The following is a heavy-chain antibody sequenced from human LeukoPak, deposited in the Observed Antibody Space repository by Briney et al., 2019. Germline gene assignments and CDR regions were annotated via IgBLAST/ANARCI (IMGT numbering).Heavy chain of an antibody. J-gene: IGHJ4*02. CDR1: GGSFSGYY. CDR3: ARWTGYSSGRYQRYFDY. Sequence: PSETLSLTCAVYGGSFSGYYWSWIREPPGKGLEWMGEINHSGSTNYNPSLKSRVTISVDTSKNQFSLKLSSVTAADTAVYYCARWTGYSSGRYQRYFDYWGQGTLVTVSS. V-gene: IGHV4-34*01. D-gene: IGHD6-19*01. CDR2: INHSGST.